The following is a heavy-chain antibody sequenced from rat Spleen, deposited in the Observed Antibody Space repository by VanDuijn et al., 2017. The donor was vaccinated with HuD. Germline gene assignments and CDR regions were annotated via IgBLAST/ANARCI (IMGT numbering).Heavy chain of an antibody. D-gene: IGHD1-4*01. J-gene: IGHJ3*01. Sequence: EVQLVESDGGLVQPGRSLKLSCAASGFTFSNYGMHWIRQAPTKGLEWVASISPSGGRTYYRDSVKGRFTISRDNAKSTLYLQMDSLRSEDTATYYCATHQPIRVYTKNWFAYWGQGTLVTVSS. CDR3: ATHQPIRVYTKNWFAY. CDR1: GFTFSNYG. V-gene: IGHV5-19*01. CDR2: ISPSGGRT.